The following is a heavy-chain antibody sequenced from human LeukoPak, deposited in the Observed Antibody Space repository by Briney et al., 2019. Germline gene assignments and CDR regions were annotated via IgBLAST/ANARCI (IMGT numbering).Heavy chain of an antibody. CDR1: GFTVGNSY. CDR2: IYSGGNT. CDR3: ARETSGSHWN. J-gene: IGHJ4*02. Sequence: AGGSLRLSCAASGFTVGNSYLNWVRQAPGKGLVWVSVIYSGGNTYYADSVKGRFTISRDNSKSTLYLQMNSLRVEDTAVYYCARETSGSHWNWGQGTLVTVSS. V-gene: IGHV3-66*01. D-gene: IGHD1-26*01.